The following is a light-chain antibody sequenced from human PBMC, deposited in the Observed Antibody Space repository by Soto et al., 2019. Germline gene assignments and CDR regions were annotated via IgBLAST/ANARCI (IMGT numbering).Light chain of an antibody. CDR2: HAS. Sequence: EVMMTQSPATLSEYHGERATLSCRASQSVSNNLAWFQQKPGQAPRLLIYHASTRATGIPARFSGSGSGTEFTLIISSLQSEDFAVYYCQQYNNRGTFGQGTKV. CDR1: QSVSNN. V-gene: IGKV3-15*01. CDR3: QQYNNRGT. J-gene: IGKJ1*01.